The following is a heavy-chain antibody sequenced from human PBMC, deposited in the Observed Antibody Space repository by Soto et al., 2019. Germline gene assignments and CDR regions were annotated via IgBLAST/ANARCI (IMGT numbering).Heavy chain of an antibody. CDR2: ISWNSGCI. Sequence: GASLRLSCAASGFTFDDYGMHWLRQAPGKGLGWVSGISWNSGCIGYADSVKGRFTISRDNAKNSQYLQMNSRRAEDTALYYCAKDLHYSSGPIYCMDVWGQGTTVSVSS. CDR1: GFTFDDYG. D-gene: IGHD6-19*01. J-gene: IGHJ6*02. CDR3: AKDLHYSSGPIYCMDV. V-gene: IGHV3-9*01.